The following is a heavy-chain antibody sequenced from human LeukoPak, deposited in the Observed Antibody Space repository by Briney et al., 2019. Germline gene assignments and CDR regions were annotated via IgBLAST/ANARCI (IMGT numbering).Heavy chain of an antibody. J-gene: IGHJ6*03. CDR2: IRYDGSNK. CDR1: GFTFSSYG. CDR3: AKVVRYDYYYYMDV. Sequence: GGSLRLSCAASGFTFSSYGMHWVRQAPGKGLEWVAFIRYDGSNKYYADSVKGRFTISRDNYKNTLYLQMNSLRAEDTAVYYCAKVVRYDYYYYMDVWGKGTTVTVSS. V-gene: IGHV3-30*02. D-gene: IGHD2-8*02.